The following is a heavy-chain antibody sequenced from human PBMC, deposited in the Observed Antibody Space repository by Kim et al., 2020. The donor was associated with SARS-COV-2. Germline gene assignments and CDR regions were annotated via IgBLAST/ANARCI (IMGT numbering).Heavy chain of an antibody. CDR2: IYYSGST. Sequence: SETLSLTCTVSGGSISSYYLSWIRQPPGKGLEWIGYIYYSGSTNYNPSLKSRVTISVDTSKNQFSLKLSSVTAADTAVYYCASRGLWFGTYGMDVWGQGTTVTVSS. V-gene: IGHV4-59*13. J-gene: IGHJ6*02. CDR1: GGSISSYY. CDR3: ASRGLWFGTYGMDV. D-gene: IGHD3-10*01.